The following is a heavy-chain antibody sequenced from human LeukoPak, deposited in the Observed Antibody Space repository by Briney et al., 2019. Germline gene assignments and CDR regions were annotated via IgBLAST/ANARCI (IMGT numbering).Heavy chain of an antibody. J-gene: IGHJ4*02. D-gene: IGHD1/OR15-1a*01. Sequence: GGSLRLSCAASGFTFSSYAMSWVRQAPGKGLEWVSAISGSGGSTYYADSVKGRFTISRDNSKNTLDLQMNNLRVEDTAVYYCARGTTGTTAVRDYWGQGTLVTVSS. V-gene: IGHV3-23*01. CDR1: GFTFSSYA. CDR3: ARGTTGTTAVRDY. CDR2: ISGSGGST.